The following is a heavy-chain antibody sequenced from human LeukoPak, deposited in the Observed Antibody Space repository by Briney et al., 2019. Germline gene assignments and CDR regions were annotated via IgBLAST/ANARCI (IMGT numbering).Heavy chain of an antibody. CDR1: GGSISSSNW. J-gene: IGHJ5*02. Sequence: PSGTLSLTCAVSGGSISSSNWWSWVRQPPGKGLEWIGEIYHSGSTNYNPSLKSRVTISVDTSKNQFSLKLSSVTAADTAVYYCAREHYDNWFDPWGQGTLVTVSS. D-gene: IGHD3-16*01. CDR2: IYHSGST. CDR3: AREHYDNWFDP. V-gene: IGHV4-4*02.